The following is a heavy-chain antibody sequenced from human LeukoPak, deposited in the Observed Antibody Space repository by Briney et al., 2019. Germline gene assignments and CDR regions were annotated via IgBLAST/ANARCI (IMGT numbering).Heavy chain of an antibody. V-gene: IGHV1-8*03. Sequence: ASVKVSCKASGYTFTSYDINWVRQATGQGLEWMGWMNPNSGNTGYAQKLQGRVTITRNTSISTAYMELSSLRSEDTAVYYCARASRQVATIYYYYYMDVWGKGTTVTVSS. D-gene: IGHD5-12*01. CDR1: GYTFTSYD. J-gene: IGHJ6*03. CDR3: ARASRQVATIYYYYYMDV. CDR2: MNPNSGNT.